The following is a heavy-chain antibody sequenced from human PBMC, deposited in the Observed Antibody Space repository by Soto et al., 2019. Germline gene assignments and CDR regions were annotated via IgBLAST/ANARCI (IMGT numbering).Heavy chain of an antibody. D-gene: IGHD3-10*01. J-gene: IGHJ6*02. CDR1: GYTFTAYY. V-gene: IGHV1-2*02. CDR2: INPKFGDT. Sequence: QVQLVQSGAEVKEPGDSVRVSCEASGYTFTAYYIHWVRQAPGQGLEWMGWINPKFGDTTYAQDFQGRVSMTRDMSMSTVYMDLSRLTSDDTAIYYCARNMDYCYGPGSGNGHGFWGQGTTVTVFS. CDR3: ARNMDYCYGPGSGNGHGF.